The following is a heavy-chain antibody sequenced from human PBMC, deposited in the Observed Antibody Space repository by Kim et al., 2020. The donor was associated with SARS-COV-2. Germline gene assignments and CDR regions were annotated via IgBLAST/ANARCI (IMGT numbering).Heavy chain of an antibody. CDR3: ARGGGVPAATFDY. CDR2: INHSGST. Sequence: SETLSLTCAVYGGSFSGYYWSWIRQPPGKGLEWIGEINHSGSTNYNPSLKSRVTISVDTSKNQFSLKLSSVTAADTAVYYCARGGGVPAATFDYWGQGTLVTVSS. D-gene: IGHD2-2*01. V-gene: IGHV4-34*01. CDR1: GGSFSGYY. J-gene: IGHJ4*02.